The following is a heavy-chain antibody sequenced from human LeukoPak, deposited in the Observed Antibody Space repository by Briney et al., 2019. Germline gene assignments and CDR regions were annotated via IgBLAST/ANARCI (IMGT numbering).Heavy chain of an antibody. V-gene: IGHV1-69*05. D-gene: IGHD2-2*01. J-gene: IGHJ4*02. CDR3: ARSRRDYCSSTSCRYYFDY. CDR1: GYTFTSYY. CDR2: IFPIFGTA. Sequence: GASVKVSCKASGYTFTSYYMHWMRQAPGPGLGWMGGIFPIFGTANYAQKFQGRVTITTDESTSTAYMELSSLRSEDTAVYYCARSRRDYCSSTSCRYYFDYWGQGTLVTVSS.